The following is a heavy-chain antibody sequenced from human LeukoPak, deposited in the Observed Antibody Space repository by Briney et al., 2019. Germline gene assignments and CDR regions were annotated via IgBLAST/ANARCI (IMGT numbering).Heavy chain of an antibody. CDR3: ARDRGTTSSAGYYFDY. D-gene: IGHD6-6*01. V-gene: IGHV3-33*01. J-gene: IGHJ4*02. Sequence: PGGSLGLSCAASGFTFSQFGMHWVRQAPGKGLEWVAIIWYDGSEKFYGDSVKGRFTISRDNSKNTLYLQMNSLRAEDTAVYYCARDRGTTSSAGYYFDYWGQGTLVTVSS. CDR1: GFTFSQFG. CDR2: IWYDGSEK.